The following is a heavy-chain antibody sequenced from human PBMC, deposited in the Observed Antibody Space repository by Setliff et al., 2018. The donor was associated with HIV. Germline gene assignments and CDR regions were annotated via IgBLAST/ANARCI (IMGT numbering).Heavy chain of an antibody. CDR1: GAPTSRDNYF. D-gene: IGHD3-3*01. CDR2: THSPGIV. Sequence: SETLSLTCSVTGAPTSRDNYFWGWIRQPPGKGLEWIANTHSPGIVYYNPSLRSRVTISVDTSQSRFSLELTSVTAADTAVYYCVRPAFGIGGGADFDSWGQGTLVTVSS. J-gene: IGHJ4*02. V-gene: IGHV4-39*01. CDR3: VRPAFGIGGGADFDS.